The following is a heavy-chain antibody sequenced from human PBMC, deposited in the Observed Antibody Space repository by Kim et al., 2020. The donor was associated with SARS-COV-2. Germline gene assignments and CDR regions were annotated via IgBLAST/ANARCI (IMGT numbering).Heavy chain of an antibody. Sequence: GGSLRLSCAASGFTFSSYAMHWVRQAPGKGLEWVAVISYDGSNKYYADSVKGRFTISRDNSKNTLYLQMNSLRAEDTAVYYCAREHIVVVTDYYFDYWGQGTLVTVSS. D-gene: IGHD2-21*02. CDR1: GFTFSSYA. J-gene: IGHJ4*02. V-gene: IGHV3-30*04. CDR2: ISYDGSNK. CDR3: AREHIVVVTDYYFDY.